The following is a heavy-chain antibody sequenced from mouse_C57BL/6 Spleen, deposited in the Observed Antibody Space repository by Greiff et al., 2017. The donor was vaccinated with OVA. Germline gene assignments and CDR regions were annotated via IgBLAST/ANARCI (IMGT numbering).Heavy chain of an antibody. Sequence: VQLQQSGAELVRPGPSVKVSCKASGYAFTNYLIEWVKQRPGQGLEWIGVINPGSGGTNYNEKFKGKATLTADKSSSTAYMQLSSLTSEDSAVYFCAIYYDYDWFAYWGQGTLVTVSA. CDR1: GYAFTNYL. CDR2: INPGSGGT. J-gene: IGHJ3*01. CDR3: AIYYDYDWFAY. V-gene: IGHV1-54*01. D-gene: IGHD2-4*01.